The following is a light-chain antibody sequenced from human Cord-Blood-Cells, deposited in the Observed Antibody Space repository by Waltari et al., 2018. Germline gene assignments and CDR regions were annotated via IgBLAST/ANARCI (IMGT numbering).Light chain of an antibody. V-gene: IGLV3-19*01. J-gene: IGLJ2*01. CDR3: NSRDSSGNHVV. Sequence: SSDLTQDPALSVALGKTVRNTGKRDSLRSYYASWYQQKPGQAPVLVIDGKNNRPSGIPDRFSGSSSGNTASLTITGAQAEDEADYYCNSRDSSGNHVVFGGGTKLTVL. CDR2: GKN. CDR1: SLRSYY.